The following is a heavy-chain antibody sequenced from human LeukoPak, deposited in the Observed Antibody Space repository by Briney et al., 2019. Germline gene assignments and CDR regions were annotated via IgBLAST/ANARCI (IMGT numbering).Heavy chain of an antibody. CDR1: GFTVSSNY. Sequence: GGSLRLSCAASGFTVSSNYMSWVRQAPGKGLEWVSVIYSGGSTYYADSVKGRFTISRDNSKNTLYLQMNSLRAEDTAVYYCARAVRTVTHDYYYYMDVWGKGTTVTISS. CDR3: ARAVRTVTHDYYYYMDV. D-gene: IGHD4-17*01. V-gene: IGHV3-66*01. CDR2: IYSGGST. J-gene: IGHJ6*03.